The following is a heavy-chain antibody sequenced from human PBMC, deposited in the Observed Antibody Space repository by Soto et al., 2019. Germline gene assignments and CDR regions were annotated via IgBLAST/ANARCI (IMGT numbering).Heavy chain of an antibody. J-gene: IGHJ4*02. CDR2: ISYDGTNK. CDR3: SNLVYSSGLSADF. CDR1: GFTFSGYG. Sequence: QVQLVESGGGVVQPGRSLRLSCAASGFTFSGYGMHWVRQAPGKGLEWVALISYDGTNKYYANSVKGRFTISRDNSKNTLYLQMNSLRAEYTAVYYCSNLVYSSGLSADFWGQGTLVTVSS. V-gene: IGHV3-30*18. D-gene: IGHD6-19*01.